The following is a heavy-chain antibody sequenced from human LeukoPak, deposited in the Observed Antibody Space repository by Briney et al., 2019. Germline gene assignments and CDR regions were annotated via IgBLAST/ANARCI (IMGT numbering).Heavy chain of an antibody. J-gene: IGHJ4*02. CDR3: VMVRGVSFDY. Sequence: AGGSLRLSCAASGFIFSGYNMNWARQAPGKGLEWVSYISSSGTTVYYADSVKGRFTISRDNAKNSLYLQMNSLRDEDTAVYYCVMVRGVSFDYWGQGTLVTVSS. D-gene: IGHD3-10*01. V-gene: IGHV3-48*02. CDR2: ISSSGTTV. CDR1: GFIFSGYN.